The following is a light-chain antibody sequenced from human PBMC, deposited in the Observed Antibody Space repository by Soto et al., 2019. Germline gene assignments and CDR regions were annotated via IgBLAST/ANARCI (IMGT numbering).Light chain of an antibody. CDR1: QSISSY. CDR3: QQSYSTPFT. CDR2: AAS. Sequence: DIQMTQSPSSLSASVGDRVTITCRASQSISSYLNWYQQKPGKAPKLLIYAASSLQSGVPSRFSGSGSGTDFTLTISSLQPEDFATYSCQQSYSTPFTFGHGTKVDIK. V-gene: IGKV1-39*01. J-gene: IGKJ3*01.